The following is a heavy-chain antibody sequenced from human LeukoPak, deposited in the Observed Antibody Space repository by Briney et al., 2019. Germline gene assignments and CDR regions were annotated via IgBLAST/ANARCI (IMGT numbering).Heavy chain of an antibody. CDR3: ARGERLGPDF. Sequence: SETLSLTCAVSGVSISSYYWSWIRQPPGKGLEWIGYIHYSGSTNYNPSLKSRVTISIDTSRSHFSLKLSSATAADTAVYYCARGERLGPDFWGQGTLVTVSS. D-gene: IGHD1-1*01. V-gene: IGHV4-59*01. CDR2: IHYSGST. J-gene: IGHJ4*02. CDR1: GVSISSYY.